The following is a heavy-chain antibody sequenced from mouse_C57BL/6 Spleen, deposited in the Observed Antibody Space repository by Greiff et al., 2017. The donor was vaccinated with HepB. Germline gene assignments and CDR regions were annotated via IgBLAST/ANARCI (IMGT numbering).Heavy chain of an antibody. Sequence: QVQLQQPGAELVRPGSSVKLSCKASGYTFTSYWMDWVKQRPGQGLEWIGNIYPSDSETHYNQKFKGKATLTVDKSSSSAYMQLSSRTSEDSAVYYCAIYYGNYGFAYWGQGTLVTVSA. CDR1: GYTFTSYW. J-gene: IGHJ3*01. CDR3: AIYYGNYGFAY. D-gene: IGHD2-1*01. CDR2: IYPSDSET. V-gene: IGHV1-61*01.